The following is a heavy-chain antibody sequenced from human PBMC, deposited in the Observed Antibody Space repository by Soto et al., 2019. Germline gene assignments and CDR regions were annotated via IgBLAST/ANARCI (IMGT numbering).Heavy chain of an antibody. CDR2: MSGSGGTT. J-gene: IGHJ3*02. D-gene: IGHD2-21*01. V-gene: IGHV3-23*01. CDR3: AKDRTLFRNVFDI. CDR1: GLMFRNYV. Sequence: EVQLLESGRGLVQPGGSLRLSCAGSGLMFRNYVMSWVRQVAGKGLEWVSSMSGSGGTTFYADSAKDRFTMSRDNSKNTLYLQMNTLRDEDTAVYYCAKDRTLFRNVFDIWGQGTQVIVSS.